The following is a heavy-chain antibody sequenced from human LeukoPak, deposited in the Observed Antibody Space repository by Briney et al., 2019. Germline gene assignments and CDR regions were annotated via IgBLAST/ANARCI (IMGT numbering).Heavy chain of an antibody. CDR3: AKGGGGVLAS. CDR1: GFTFSSYS. CDR2: ISGSGGST. V-gene: IGHV3-23*01. D-gene: IGHD3-16*01. J-gene: IGHJ4*02. Sequence: GGSLRLSCAASGFTFSSYSMNWVRQAPGKGLEWVSSISGSGGSTYYADSVKGRFTISRDNSKNTLFLQLNSLKADDTAVYYCAKGGGGVLASWGQGTLVTVSS.